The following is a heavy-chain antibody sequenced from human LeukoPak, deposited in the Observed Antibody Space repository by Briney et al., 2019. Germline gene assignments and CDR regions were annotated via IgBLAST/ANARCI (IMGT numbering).Heavy chain of an antibody. CDR2: ISSNGGST. CDR3: ARGAGEMALWAVYYYYMDV. J-gene: IGHJ6*03. V-gene: IGHV3-64*01. Sequence: PGGSLRLSCAASGFTFSSYAMHWVRQAPGKGLEYVSAISSNGGSTYYANSVKGRFTISRDNSKNTLYLQMGSLRAEDMAVYYCARGAGEMALWAVYYYYMDVWGKGTTVTISS. D-gene: IGHD5-24*01. CDR1: GFTFSSYA.